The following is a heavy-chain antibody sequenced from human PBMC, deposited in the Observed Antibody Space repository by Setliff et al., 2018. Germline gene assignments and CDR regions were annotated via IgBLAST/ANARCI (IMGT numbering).Heavy chain of an antibody. CDR3: ARDASASDGRHAFDI. V-gene: IGHV4-39*07. J-gene: IGHJ3*02. CDR1: GGSISDNGYF. D-gene: IGHD1-26*01. CDR2: IYFGGNT. Sequence: AETLSLTCTVPGGSISDNGYFWGWVRQPPGKGLEWIGNIYFGGNTYFPPSFKILVPLSLDPSTRPFSLQLSSVTAADTAIYYCARDASASDGRHAFDIWGQGTMVTVSS.